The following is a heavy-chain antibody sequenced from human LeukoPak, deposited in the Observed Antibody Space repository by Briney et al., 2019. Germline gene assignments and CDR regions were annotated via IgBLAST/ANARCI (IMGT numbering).Heavy chain of an antibody. CDR1: GFTFSGSW. CDR3: ARWRGRQSEFDY. V-gene: IGHV3-7*01. D-gene: IGHD1-1*01. J-gene: IGHJ4*02. CDR2: IKEDESDE. Sequence: PGGSLRLSCAASGFTFSGSWMSWVRQAPGKGLEWVAHIKEDESDEYYVDSVRGRFTASRDNAKNSVNLQMNSLRVEDTAVYYCARWRGRQSEFDYWGQGTLVTVSS.